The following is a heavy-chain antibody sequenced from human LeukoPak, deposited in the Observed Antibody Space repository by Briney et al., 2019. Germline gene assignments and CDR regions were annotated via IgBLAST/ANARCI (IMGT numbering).Heavy chain of an antibody. Sequence: SVKVSCKASGYTFSTYGINWVRQAPGQGPEWMGWISAYNGNANYAQKLQGRVTMTTDTSTSTAYMELRSLRSDDTAVYYCARDRLRDGYKPAAVDYWGQGTLVTVSS. CDR1: GYTFSTYG. CDR3: ARDRLRDGYKPAAVDY. J-gene: IGHJ4*02. V-gene: IGHV1-18*01. CDR2: ISAYNGNA. D-gene: IGHD5-24*01.